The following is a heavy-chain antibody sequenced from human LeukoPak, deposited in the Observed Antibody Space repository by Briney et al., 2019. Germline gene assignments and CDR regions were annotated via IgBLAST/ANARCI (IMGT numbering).Heavy chain of an antibody. CDR2: INSDGSST. CDR3: ARELRYDFWSGYDYYFDY. Sequence: GGSLRLSCAASGFTFSSYSMHWVRQAPGKGLVWVSRINSDGSSTSYADSVKGRFTISRDNAKNTLYLQMNSLRAEDTAVYYCARELRYDFWSGYDYYFDYWGQGTLVTVSS. J-gene: IGHJ4*02. D-gene: IGHD3-3*01. CDR1: GFTFSSYS. V-gene: IGHV3-74*01.